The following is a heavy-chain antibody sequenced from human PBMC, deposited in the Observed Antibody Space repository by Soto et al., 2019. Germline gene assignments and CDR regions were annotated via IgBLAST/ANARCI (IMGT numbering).Heavy chain of an antibody. V-gene: IGHV1-2*02. Sequence: QVQLVQSGAEVKKPGASVKVSCRASGYTFTGYYMHWVRQAPGQGLEWMGWINPNSGGTNYAQEFQGRVPMTRDTSISTAYMALSRLRSDDTAVYYCARDLSFLAGTYSYYGMDVWGQGTTVTVSS. D-gene: IGHD6-19*01. CDR1: GYTFTGYY. J-gene: IGHJ6*02. CDR3: ARDLSFLAGTYSYYGMDV. CDR2: INPNSGGT.